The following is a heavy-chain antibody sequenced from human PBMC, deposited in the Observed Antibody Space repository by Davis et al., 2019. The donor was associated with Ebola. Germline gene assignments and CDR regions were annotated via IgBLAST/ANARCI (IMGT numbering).Heavy chain of an antibody. Sequence: MPSETLSLTCAVSGGSISSGGYYWSWLRQPPGKGLEWIGYIYYSGSTNYNPSLKSRVTISVDTSKNQFSLKLSSVTAADTAVYYCARDWMVRPLDVWGKGTTVTVSS. CDR3: ARDWMVRPLDV. CDR1: GGSISSGGYY. J-gene: IGHJ6*04. V-gene: IGHV4-61*08. CDR2: IYYSGST. D-gene: IGHD3-10*01.